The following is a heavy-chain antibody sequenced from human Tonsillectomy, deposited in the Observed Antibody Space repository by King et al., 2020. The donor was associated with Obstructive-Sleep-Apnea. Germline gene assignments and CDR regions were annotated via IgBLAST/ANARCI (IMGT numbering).Heavy chain of an antibody. V-gene: IGHV4-59*01. CDR2: NYYSGST. J-gene: IGHJ4*02. Sequence: LQLQESGPGLVKPSETLSLTCTVSGGSISSYYWSWIRQPPGKGLEWIGYNYYSGSTNYNPSLKSRVTISVDTSKNQFSLKLSSVTAADTAVYYCARESGIYGDYVDYWGQGTLVTVSS. D-gene: IGHD4-17*01. CDR3: ARESGIYGDYVDY. CDR1: GGSISSYY.